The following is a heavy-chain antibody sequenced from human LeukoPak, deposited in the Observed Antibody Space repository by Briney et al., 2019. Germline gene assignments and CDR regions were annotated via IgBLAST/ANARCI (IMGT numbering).Heavy chain of an antibody. V-gene: IGHV3-23*01. Sequence: TGGSLRLSCAASGFTFSSYAMSWVRQAPGKGLEWVSAISGSGGSTYYADSVKGRFTISRDNSKNTLYLQMNSLRAEDTAVYYFAKFLPTHIVVANYYFDYWGQGTLVTVSS. J-gene: IGHJ4*02. CDR3: AKFLPTHIVVANYYFDY. D-gene: IGHD2-21*01. CDR2: ISGSGGST. CDR1: GFTFSSYA.